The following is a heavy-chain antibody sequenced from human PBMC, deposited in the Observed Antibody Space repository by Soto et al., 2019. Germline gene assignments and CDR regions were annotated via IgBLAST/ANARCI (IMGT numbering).Heavy chain of an antibody. D-gene: IGHD3-10*01. Sequence: GGSLRLSYAASGFTFSSYDMHWVHQATGKGLEWVSAIGTAGDTYYPGSVKGRFTISRENAKNSLYLQMNSLRAEDTAVYYCARGLWSSSYYYYGMDVWGQGTTVTVSS. CDR1: GFTFSSYD. CDR2: IGTAGDT. CDR3: ARGLWSSSYYYYGMDV. J-gene: IGHJ6*02. V-gene: IGHV3-13*01.